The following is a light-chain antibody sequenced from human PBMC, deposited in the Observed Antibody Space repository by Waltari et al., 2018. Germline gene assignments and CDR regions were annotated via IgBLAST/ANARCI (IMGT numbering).Light chain of an antibody. CDR2: DDS. Sequence: SYVLTQPPSVSVATGKTARLTCGGNNIGSTRVHWYQQKPGQAPVLVVYDDSHRPSGIPARFSCSNSGNTATLTISRVEAGDEADYYCQVWDSSSDHVVFGGGTKLTVL. CDR1: NIGSTR. V-gene: IGLV3-21*03. J-gene: IGLJ2*01. CDR3: QVWDSSSDHVV.